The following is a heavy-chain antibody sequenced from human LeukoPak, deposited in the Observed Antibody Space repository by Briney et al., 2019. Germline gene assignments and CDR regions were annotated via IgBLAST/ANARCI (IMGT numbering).Heavy chain of an antibody. J-gene: IGHJ4*02. CDR2: INPNSGGT. V-gene: IGHV1-2*02. CDR1: GYTFTGYY. Sequence: ASVKVSCKASGYTFTGYYMHWVRQAPGQGLEWMGWINPNSGGTNYAQKFQGRVTMTRDTSISTAYMELSRLRSDDTAVYYCARSLTRGGDIVVVVAAKPLPGYWGQGTLVTVSS. D-gene: IGHD2-15*01. CDR3: ARSLTRGGDIVVVVAAKPLPGY.